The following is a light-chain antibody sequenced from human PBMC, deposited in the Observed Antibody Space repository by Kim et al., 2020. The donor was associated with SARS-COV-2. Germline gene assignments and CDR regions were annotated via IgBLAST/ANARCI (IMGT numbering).Light chain of an antibody. CDR1: KLGDKY. V-gene: IGLV3-1*01. J-gene: IGLJ2*01. CDR3: QAWDSSNVV. Sequence: LAPGQTASTPWLGDKLGDKYACWYQQKPGPSPVLVIYQDSKRPSGIPERFSGSNSGNTATLTISGTQAMDEADYYCQAWDSSNVVFGGGTQLTVL. CDR2: QDS.